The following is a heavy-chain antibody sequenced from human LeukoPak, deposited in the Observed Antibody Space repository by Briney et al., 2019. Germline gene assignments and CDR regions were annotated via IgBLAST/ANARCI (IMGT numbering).Heavy chain of an antibody. CDR3: ARAPVTSCRGAFCYPFDY. D-gene: IGHD2-21*01. CDR2: TSSSDDGT. J-gene: IGHJ4*02. CDR1: GSPLSNYA. Sequence: GGSLRLSCVASGSPLSNYAMSWVRQVPGKGLEWVSATSSSDDGTYYADSVRGRFTISRDNSKNTLYLQMNRLRVEDAALYYCARAPVTSCRGAFCYPFDYWGQGILVTVSS. V-gene: IGHV3-23*01.